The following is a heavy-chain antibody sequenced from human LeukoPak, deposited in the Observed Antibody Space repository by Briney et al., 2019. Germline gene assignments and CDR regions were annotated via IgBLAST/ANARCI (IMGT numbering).Heavy chain of an antibody. CDR2: ISYDGSNK. CDR1: GFTFSSYA. Sequence: GGSLGLSCAASGFTFSSYAMSWVRQAPGKGLEWVAVISYDGSNKYYIDSVKGRFTISRDNSKNTLYLQMNSLRAENTAVYYCAKDLRRGARSYYYYFGMDVWGQGTTVTVSS. J-gene: IGHJ6*02. CDR3: AKDLRRGARSYYYYFGMDV. V-gene: IGHV3-30*18. D-gene: IGHD1-26*01.